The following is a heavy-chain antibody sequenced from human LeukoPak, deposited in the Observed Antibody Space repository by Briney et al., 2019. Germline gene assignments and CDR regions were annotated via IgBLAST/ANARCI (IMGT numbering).Heavy chain of an antibody. CDR3: ARGFYKSVRGATY. V-gene: IGHV3-64*02. CDR1: GFTFSAYA. D-gene: IGHD3-10*01. Sequence: GSLRLSCAASGFTFSAYALHWVRQAPGKGLEYVSAISDNGGSTYYADSVQGRFTISRDNSKNTLYLQMGSLRAEDMAVYYCARGFYKSVRGATYWGQGTPLTVSS. CDR2: ISDNGGST. J-gene: IGHJ4*02.